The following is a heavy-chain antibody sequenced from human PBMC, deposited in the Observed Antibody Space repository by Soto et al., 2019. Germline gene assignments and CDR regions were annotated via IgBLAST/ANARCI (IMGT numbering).Heavy chain of an antibody. CDR2: ISANSGNT. J-gene: IGHJ4*02. V-gene: IGHV1-18*04. CDR1: GYTFTSYG. CDR3: ARGSGSSPSPFSVY. Sequence: VQLVQSGAEVKKPGASVKVSCKASGYTFTSYGITWVRQAPGQGLEWMGWISANSGNTNYAQKIQDRVTMTTDTSTSTAYMELRSLRSDDTAVYYCARGSGSSPSPFSVYWGQGTLVTVSS. D-gene: IGHD6-6*01.